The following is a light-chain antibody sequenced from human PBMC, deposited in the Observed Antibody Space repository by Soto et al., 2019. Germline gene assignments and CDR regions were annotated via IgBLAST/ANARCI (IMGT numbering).Light chain of an antibody. J-gene: IGLJ1*01. CDR1: SSNIGAGYG. V-gene: IGLV1-40*01. CDR3: QSFDGNLSGYV. CDR2: AND. Sequence: QSVLTQPPSVSGAPGQRVTISCTGSSSNIGAGYGVHWYQQVPGTAPKLLIYANDNRPSGVPDRFSGSRSGASAALAITGLQPGDEADYYCQSFDGNLSGYVFGTGTKLTVL.